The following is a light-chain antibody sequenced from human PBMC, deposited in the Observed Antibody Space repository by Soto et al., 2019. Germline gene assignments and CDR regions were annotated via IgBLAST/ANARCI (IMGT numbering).Light chain of an antibody. V-gene: IGKV3-20*01. J-gene: IGKJ3*01. CDR2: GAS. CDR1: QSVSSTY. CDR3: QQYGRSSLT. Sequence: EIVLTQSPGTLSLSPGERATLSCRASQSVSSTYLAWYQQKPGQAPRLLIYGASSRASGIPDRFSGSGSGIDFTLTISRLDPEDFAVYYCQQYGRSSLTFGPGTKVDIE.